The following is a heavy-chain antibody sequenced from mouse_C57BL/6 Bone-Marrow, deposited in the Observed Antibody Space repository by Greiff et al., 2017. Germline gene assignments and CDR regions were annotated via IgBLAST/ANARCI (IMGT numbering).Heavy chain of an antibody. CDR3: ARQRSSSWFAY. CDR1: GYTFTDYY. D-gene: IGHD1-1*01. J-gene: IGHJ3*01. CDR2: IYPGSGNT. Sequence: QVQLQQSGAELVRPGASVKLSCKASGYTFTDYYINWVKQRPGQGLEWIARIYPGSGNTYYNEKFKGKATLTAEKSSSTAYMQLSSLTSEDSAVYFCARQRSSSWFAYWGQGTLVTVSA. V-gene: IGHV1-76*01.